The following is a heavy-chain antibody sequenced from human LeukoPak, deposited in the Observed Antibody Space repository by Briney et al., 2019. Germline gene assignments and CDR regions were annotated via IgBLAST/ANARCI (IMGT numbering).Heavy chain of an antibody. CDR1: GGSISSSSYY. J-gene: IGHJ4*02. V-gene: IGHV4-39*01. Sequence: SETLSLTCTVSGGSISSSSYYWGWIRQPPGKGLEWIGSIYYSGSTYYNPSLKSRVTISVDTSKNQFSLKLSSVTAADTAVYYCARQYTRKDSGGHTENDYWGQGTLVTVSS. D-gene: IGHD1-26*01. CDR3: ARQYTRKDSGGHTENDY. CDR2: IYYSGST.